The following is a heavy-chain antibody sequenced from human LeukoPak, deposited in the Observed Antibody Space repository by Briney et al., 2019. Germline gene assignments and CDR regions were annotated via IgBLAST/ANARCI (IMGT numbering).Heavy chain of an antibody. CDR3: ASEYSSGWYYY. V-gene: IGHV4-34*01. CDR1: GGSFSGYY. J-gene: IGHJ4*02. D-gene: IGHD6-19*01. CDR2: ISHSGST. Sequence: PSETLSLTCAVYGGSFSGYYWSCIRQPPGKGLEWIGEISHSGSTNYNPSLKSRVTILVDTSKNQFSLKLSSVTAADTAVYYCASEYSSGWYYYWGQGTLVTVSS.